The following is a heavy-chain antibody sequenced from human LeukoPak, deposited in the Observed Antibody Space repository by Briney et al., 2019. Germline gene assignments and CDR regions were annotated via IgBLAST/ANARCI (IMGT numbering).Heavy chain of an antibody. CDR1: GFTFDDYG. D-gene: IGHD3-16*01. J-gene: IGHJ6*03. V-gene: IGHV3-9*01. CDR3: AKEGVFYYYMDV. Sequence: GRSLRLSCAASGFTFDDYGMHWVRQAPGKGLEWVSRISSNSDSVDYADSVKGRFTVSRDNAKNSLYLQMNSLRAEDTALYYCAKEGVFYYYMDVWGKGTTVTVSS. CDR2: ISSNSDSV.